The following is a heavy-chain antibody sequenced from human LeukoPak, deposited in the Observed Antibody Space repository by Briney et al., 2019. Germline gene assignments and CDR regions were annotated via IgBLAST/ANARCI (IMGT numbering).Heavy chain of an antibody. CDR2: INHSGST. Sequence: SETLSLTCAVYGGSFSGYYWSWIRQPPGKGLEWTGEINHSGSTNYNPSLKSRVTISVDTSKNQFSLKLSSVTAADTAVYYCARHVVVCSTSCYTFGYYYYMDVWGKGTTVTVSS. CDR3: ARHVVVCSTSCYTFGYYYYMDV. CDR1: GGSFSGYY. D-gene: IGHD2-2*02. V-gene: IGHV4-34*01. J-gene: IGHJ6*03.